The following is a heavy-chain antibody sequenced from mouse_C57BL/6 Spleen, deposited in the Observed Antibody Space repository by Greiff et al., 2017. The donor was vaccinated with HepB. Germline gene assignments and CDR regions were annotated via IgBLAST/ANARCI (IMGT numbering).Heavy chain of an antibody. CDR3: ARGDGSNPYFDY. CDR2: INPSTGGT. CDR1: GYSFTGYY. Sequence: VQLKQSGPELVKPGASVKISCKASGYSFTGYYMNWVKQSPEKSLEWIGEINPSTGGTTYNQKFKAKATLTVDKSSSTAYMQLKSLTSEDSAVYYCARGDGSNPYFDYWGQGTTLTVSS. J-gene: IGHJ2*01. D-gene: IGHD2-5*01. V-gene: IGHV1-42*01.